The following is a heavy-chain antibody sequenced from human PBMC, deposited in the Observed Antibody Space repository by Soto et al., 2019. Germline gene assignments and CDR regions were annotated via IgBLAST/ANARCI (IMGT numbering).Heavy chain of an antibody. D-gene: IGHD3-10*01. Sequence: QVQLVQSGAEVRKPGSSVKVSCKASGDTFSFYSIHWVRQAPGLGLEWMGRINPILSMSNYAQRFQGRVTMTADKSRSTAYMKLSGLRSEDTAIYYCASSYGSGYRAFDYWGQGALVTVSS. CDR1: GDTFSFYS. CDR3: ASSYGSGYRAFDY. J-gene: IGHJ4*02. V-gene: IGHV1-69*02. CDR2: INPILSMS.